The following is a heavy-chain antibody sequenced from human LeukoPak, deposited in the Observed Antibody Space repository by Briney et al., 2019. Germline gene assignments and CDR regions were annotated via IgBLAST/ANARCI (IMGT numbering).Heavy chain of an antibody. CDR1: GFTVSSNY. J-gene: IGHJ4*02. CDR2: IYSGGST. CDR3: GTSPAVPGSR. V-gene: IGHV3-53*01. Sequence: GGSLRLSCAASGFTVSSNYMSWVRQAPGKGLEWVSVIYSGGSTYYADSVKGRFTLSRDNARNMVYLQMNSLRAEDTAVYYCGTSPAVPGSRWGQGTLVIVSS. D-gene: IGHD6-19*01.